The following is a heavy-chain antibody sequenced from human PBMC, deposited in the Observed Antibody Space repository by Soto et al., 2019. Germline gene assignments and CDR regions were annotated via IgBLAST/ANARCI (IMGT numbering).Heavy chain of an antibody. CDR3: ARDGGATVYYYGMDV. CDR2: ISSSSSYT. D-gene: IGHD4-17*01. CDR1: GFTFSDYY. V-gene: IGHV3-11*06. J-gene: IGHJ6*02. Sequence: PGGSLRLSCAASGFTFSDYYMRWIRQAPGKGLEWVSYISSSSSYTNYADSVKGRFTISRDNAKNSLYLQMNSLRAEDTAVYYCARDGGATVYYYGMDVWGQGTTVTVSS.